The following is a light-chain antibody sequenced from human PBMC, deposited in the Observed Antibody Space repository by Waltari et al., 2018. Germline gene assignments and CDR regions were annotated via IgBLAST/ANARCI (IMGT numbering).Light chain of an antibody. CDR1: SDDIRSYNL. V-gene: IGLV2-23*02. J-gene: IGLJ2*01. CDR3: PSYAKTFVLL. Sequence: HSALTPPASVSGSPGQSISISCTGSSDDIRSYNLVSGYQQCPGKAPQPIISGVNNRPLGVCPRFSASRSGVTASLTISGLQAEDEGEYYCPSYAKTFVLLFGVGTKVSVL. CDR2: GVN.